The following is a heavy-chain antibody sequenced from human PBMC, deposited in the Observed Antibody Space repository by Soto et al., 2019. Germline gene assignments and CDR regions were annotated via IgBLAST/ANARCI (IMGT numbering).Heavy chain of an antibody. V-gene: IGHV4-30-4*01. D-gene: IGHD3-10*01. CDR3: ARDRAITMGRGVTNDYYYGMDV. CDR2: IYYSGST. CDR1: GGSISSGDYY. Sequence: SETLSLTCTVSGGSISSGDYYWSWIRQPPGKGLEWIGYIYYSGSTYYNPSLKSRVTISVDTSKNQFSLKLSSVTAADTAVYYCARDRAITMGRGVTNDYYYGMDVWGQGTTVTVSS. J-gene: IGHJ6*02.